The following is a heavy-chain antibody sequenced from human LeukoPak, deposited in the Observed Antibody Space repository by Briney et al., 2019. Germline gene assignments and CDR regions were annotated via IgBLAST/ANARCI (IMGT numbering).Heavy chain of an antibody. Sequence: GGSLRLSCEVSGFPFSSHAMSWVRQAPGRGLEWVSGISISSDMTYYADSVQGCFIISRDNSKNTVFLQMDSLRVEDTAVYYCANEEVPNDYWGRGTLVTVSS. J-gene: IGHJ4*02. CDR3: ANEEVPNDY. V-gene: IGHV3-23*01. D-gene: IGHD4/OR15-4a*01. CDR1: GFPFSSHA. CDR2: ISISSDMT.